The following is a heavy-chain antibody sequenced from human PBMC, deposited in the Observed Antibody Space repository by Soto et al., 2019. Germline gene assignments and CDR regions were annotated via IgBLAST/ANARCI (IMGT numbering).Heavy chain of an antibody. Sequence: QMQLVQSGGGLVKPGGSLRLSCAASGFSFSDYYMSWIRRAPGKGLEWVSYIGASGSPIYFGDSVKGRFSISRDNTNNSLYLQMNSLRPDDTAVYYCARGTYGMDVWGQGTTVIASS. J-gene: IGHJ6*02. CDR1: GFSFSDYY. D-gene: IGHD3-10*01. CDR2: IGASGSPI. CDR3: ARGTYGMDV. V-gene: IGHV3-11*01.